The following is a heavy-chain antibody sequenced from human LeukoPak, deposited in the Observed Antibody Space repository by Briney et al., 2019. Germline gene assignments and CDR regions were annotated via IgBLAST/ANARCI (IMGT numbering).Heavy chain of an antibody. CDR3: AREARVSYYFDY. D-gene: IGHD3-16*02. V-gene: IGHV3-30-3*01. J-gene: IGHJ4*02. Sequence: GGSLRLSCAASGFTFSSYAMHWVRQAPGKGLEWVAVISYDGSNKYYADSVKGRFTISRDNSKNTLYLQMNSLRAEDTAVYYCAREARVSYYFDYWGQGTLVTVSS. CDR2: ISYDGSNK. CDR1: GFTFSSYA.